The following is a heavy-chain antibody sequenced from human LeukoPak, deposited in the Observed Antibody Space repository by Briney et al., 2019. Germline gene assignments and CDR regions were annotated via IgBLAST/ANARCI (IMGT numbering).Heavy chain of an antibody. CDR3: ARWPGSGNFDY. V-gene: IGHV4-34*01. CDR2: INHSGST. J-gene: IGHJ4*02. D-gene: IGHD2-15*01. CDR1: GGSFSGYY. Sequence: SETLSLTCAVYGGSFSGYYWSWIRRPPGKGLEWIGEINHSGSTNYNPSLKSRVTISVDTSKNQFSLKLSSVTAADTAVYYCARWPGSGNFDYWGQGTLVTVSS.